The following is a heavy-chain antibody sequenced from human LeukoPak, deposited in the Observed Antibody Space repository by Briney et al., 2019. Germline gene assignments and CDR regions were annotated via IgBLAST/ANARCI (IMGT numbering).Heavy chain of an antibody. V-gene: IGHV3-21*01. CDR2: ISSSSSYI. J-gene: IGHJ5*02. CDR1: GFTFSSYA. D-gene: IGHD2-2*01. CDR3: ARGKYCSSTSCSIWFDP. Sequence: GGSLRLSCAASGFTFSSYAMSWVRQAPGKGLEWVSSISSSSSYIYYADSVKGRFTISRDNAKNSLYLQMNSLRAEDTAVYYCARGKYCSSTSCSIWFDPWGQGTLVTVSS.